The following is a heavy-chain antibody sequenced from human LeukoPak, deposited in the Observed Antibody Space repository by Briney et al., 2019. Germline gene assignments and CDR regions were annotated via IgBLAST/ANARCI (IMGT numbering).Heavy chain of an antibody. J-gene: IGHJ4*02. D-gene: IGHD3-22*01. CDR3: TTLGYHLDS. V-gene: IGHV3-48*03. Sequence: PGGSLRLSCAASGFDFYAYEMNWVRQAPGKGLEWVAYFAGSDTTTYYADSVKGRFTISRDNAKNSLYLQMNSLRAKDTALYYCTTLGYHLDSWGQGTLVTVSS. CDR1: GFDFYAYE. CDR2: FAGSDTTT.